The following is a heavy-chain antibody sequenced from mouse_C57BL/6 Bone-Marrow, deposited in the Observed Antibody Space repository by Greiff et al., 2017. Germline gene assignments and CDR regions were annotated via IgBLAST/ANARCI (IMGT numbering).Heavy chain of an antibody. CDR2: IDPSDSYT. CDR1: GYTFTSYW. V-gene: IGHV1-69*01. D-gene: IGHD2-1*01. J-gene: IGHJ2*01. Sequence: QVQLQQSGAELVMPGASVKLSCKASGYTFTSYWMHWVKQRPGQGLEWIGEIDPSDSYTNYNQKFKGKSTLTVDKSSSTAYMQLSSLTSEDSAVYYCANLLRDYWGQGTTLTVSS. CDR3: ANLLRDY.